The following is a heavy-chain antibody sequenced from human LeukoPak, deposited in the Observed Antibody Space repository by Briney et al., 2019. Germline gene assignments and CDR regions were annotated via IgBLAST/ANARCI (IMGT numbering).Heavy chain of an antibody. D-gene: IGHD3-10*01. V-gene: IGHV1-46*01. Sequence: GASVKVSCKASGYTFTSNYMHWVRQAPGQGLEWMGIINPNGGSTNYAQKFQGRVTMTRDMSTSTVYMELSSLRSEDTAVYYCARDYITMVRGEYYYYGMDVWGQGTTVTVSS. CDR3: ARDYITMVRGEYYYYGMDV. CDR2: INPNGGST. J-gene: IGHJ6*02. CDR1: GYTFTSNY.